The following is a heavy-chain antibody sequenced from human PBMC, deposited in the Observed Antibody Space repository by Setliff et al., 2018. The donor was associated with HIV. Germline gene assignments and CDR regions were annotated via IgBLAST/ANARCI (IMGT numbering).Heavy chain of an antibody. D-gene: IGHD1-7*01. CDR1: GYSISSGYY. CDR2: IYHSGST. Sequence: SETLSLTCTVSGYSISSGYYWGWSRQPPGKGLEWIGSIYHSGSTYYNPSLKSRITISVDTYKNQFSLKMSSVTAADTAVYYCARVRLELRQYWFDSWGQGSPVTVSS. CDR3: ARVRLELRQYWFDS. J-gene: IGHJ5*01. V-gene: IGHV4-38-2*02.